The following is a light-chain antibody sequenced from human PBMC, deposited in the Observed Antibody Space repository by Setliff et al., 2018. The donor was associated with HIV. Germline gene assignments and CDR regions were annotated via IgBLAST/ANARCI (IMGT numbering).Light chain of an antibody. CDR1: SSDVGSPLSS. V-gene: IGLV2-23*02. J-gene: IGLJ2*01. Sequence: QPVLTQPASVSGSPGQSINISCTGSSSDVGSPLSSVSWYQQNPGEVPKILVYEVTRRPSVISDRFSGSKSDNTASLTISGLQTEDEADYYCCSYGNGDIWIFGGGTK. CDR2: EVT. CDR3: CSYGNGDIWI.